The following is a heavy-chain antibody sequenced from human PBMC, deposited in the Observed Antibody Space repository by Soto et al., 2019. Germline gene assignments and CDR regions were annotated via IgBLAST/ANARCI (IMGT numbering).Heavy chain of an antibody. CDR1: GGSISSDYYY. Sequence: QVQLQESGPGLVKPSQTLSLTCTGSGGSISSDYYYWGWIRQPPGKGLEWIGCIYYSGRTYYYNPPLKSPVTISVDTSKNQFSLRVHSVTAADTAGYSCAREWGDCGAGSGYLPYFDYWGKGIIVTVSA. V-gene: IGHV4-30-4*01. CDR2: IYYSGRTY. CDR3: AREWGDCGAGSGYLPYFDY. J-gene: IGHJ4*02. D-gene: IGHD2-21*01.